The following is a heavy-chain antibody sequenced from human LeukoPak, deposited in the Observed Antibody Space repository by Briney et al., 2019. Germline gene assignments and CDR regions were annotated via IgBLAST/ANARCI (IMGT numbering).Heavy chain of an antibody. D-gene: IGHD2-15*01. CDR1: GYTFAGYY. CDR3: TRSSWDCSSGSCYSNMNFDY. CDR2: INPNKGDT. Sequence: GASVKVSCKASGYTFAGYYIHWVRRAPGQGLEWLGWINPNKGDTKSAQKFRDRVIMTTDTSLTTAYIEVINLSSDDTAVYYCTRSSWDCSSGSCYSNMNFDYWGQGTLVTVSS. V-gene: IGHV1-2*02. J-gene: IGHJ4*02.